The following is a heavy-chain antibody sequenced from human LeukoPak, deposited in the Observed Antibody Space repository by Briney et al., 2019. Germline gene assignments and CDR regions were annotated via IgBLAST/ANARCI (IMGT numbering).Heavy chain of an antibody. CDR1: GYTFTGYY. CDR2: INPNSGGT. J-gene: IGHJ4*02. V-gene: IGHV1-2*02. Sequence: ASVKVSCKASGYTFTGYYMHWVRQAPGQGFEWMGWINPNSGGTNYAQKFQGRVTMTRDTSISTAYMELSRLRSDDTAVYYCARVSPCYYDSSGYPYDDYWGQGTLVTVSS. CDR3: ARVSPCYYDSSGYPYDDY. D-gene: IGHD3-22*01.